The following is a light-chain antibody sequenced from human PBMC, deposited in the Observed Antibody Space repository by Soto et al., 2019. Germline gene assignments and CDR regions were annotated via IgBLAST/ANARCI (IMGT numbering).Light chain of an antibody. J-gene: IGLJ3*02. CDR2: STS. CDR3: LVYYGGGHWV. V-gene: IGLV7-43*01. CDR1: TGPVTSGSY. Sequence: QTVVTQEPSRTLSQGGPVTLPCSSGTGPVTSGSYPNWFQQKPGQPPRSLIYSTSNRHSWAPARFSGSLLGGKPALTLSGVQPEDEAEYYCLVYYGGGHWVFGGGTKLTVL.